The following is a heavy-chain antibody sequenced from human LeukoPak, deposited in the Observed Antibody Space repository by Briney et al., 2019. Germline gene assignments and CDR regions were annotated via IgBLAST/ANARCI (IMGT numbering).Heavy chain of an antibody. D-gene: IGHD2-15*01. CDR2: ISGIGGST. J-gene: IGHJ4*02. V-gene: IGHV3-23*01. Sequence: GGSLRLSCAASGFTFSNFAMSWVRQAPGKGLEWVSSISGIGGSTFHIDSVRGRFTISRDNSKDTLYLQMNSLGADDTAVYYCAKILGYCSGGRCYGPFDYWGRGTLVTVSS. CDR1: GFTFSNFA. CDR3: AKILGYCSGGRCYGPFDY.